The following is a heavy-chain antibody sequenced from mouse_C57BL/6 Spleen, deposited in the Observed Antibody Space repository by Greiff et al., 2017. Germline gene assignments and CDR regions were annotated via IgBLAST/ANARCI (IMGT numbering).Heavy chain of an antibody. CDR2: IHPNSGST. D-gene: IGHD2-2*01. CDR1: GYTFTSYW. V-gene: IGHV1-64*01. J-gene: IGHJ2*01. CDR3: VKGVTTYYFDY. Sequence: VQLQQPGAELVRPGSSVKLSCKASGYTFTSYWMHWVKQRPIQGLEWIGMIHPNSGSTNYNEKFKSKATLTVDKSSSTAYMQLSSLTSEDSAVYYCVKGVTTYYFDYWGQGTTLTVSS.